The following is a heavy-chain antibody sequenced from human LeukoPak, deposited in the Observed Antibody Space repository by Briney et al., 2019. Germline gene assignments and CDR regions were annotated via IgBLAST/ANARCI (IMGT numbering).Heavy chain of an antibody. CDR1: GFTFSNYA. Sequence: PGGSLRLSCAASGFTFSNYAMSWVRQAPGKGLEWVSAISGSGGSTYYADSVKGRFTISRDNSKNTLYLQMNSLRAEDTAVYYCAKDQMGLRFLEWLSPFDYWGQGTLVTVSS. CDR2: ISGSGGST. V-gene: IGHV3-23*01. CDR3: AKDQMGLRFLEWLSPFDY. D-gene: IGHD3-3*01. J-gene: IGHJ4*02.